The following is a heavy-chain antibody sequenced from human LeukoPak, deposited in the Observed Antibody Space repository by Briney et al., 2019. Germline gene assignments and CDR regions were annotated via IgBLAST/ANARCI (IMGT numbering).Heavy chain of an antibody. D-gene: IGHD3-22*01. CDR3: ARGPDSFDI. Sequence: GGSLRLSCVASGFTFSNYWMSWVRQAPGKGLEWVANIKQDGSEKYYVDSVRGRFTISRDNAKNSLYLQMKSLRAEDTAVYYCARGPDSFDIWGQGTMVTVSS. CDR1: GFTFSNYW. V-gene: IGHV3-7*01. J-gene: IGHJ3*02. CDR2: IKQDGSEK.